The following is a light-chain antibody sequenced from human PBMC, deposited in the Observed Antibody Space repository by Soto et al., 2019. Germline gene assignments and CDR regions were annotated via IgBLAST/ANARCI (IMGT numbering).Light chain of an antibody. J-gene: IGKJ1*01. CDR1: QSISSW. Sequence: DIQMTQSPSTLSASVGDRVTITCRASQSISSWLVWYQQKPGKAPKLLIYKASSLESGVPSRFSGSGSGTEFTLTISSLQPDDFATYYCQQYSNYWAFGQGTKVEIK. V-gene: IGKV1-5*03. CDR3: QQYSNYWA. CDR2: KAS.